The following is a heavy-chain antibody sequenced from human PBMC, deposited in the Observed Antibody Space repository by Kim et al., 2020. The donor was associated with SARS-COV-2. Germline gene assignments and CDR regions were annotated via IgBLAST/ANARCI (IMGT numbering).Heavy chain of an antibody. CDR2: IYSDGTNT. V-gene: IGHV3-74*01. CDR3: SRGSYYHMDV. Sequence: GGSLRLSCVASGFTFSAYWMHWVRQVPGKALVWVSRIYSDGTNTIYADSVEGRFTISRDNAKNTLYLQMNSLRAEDTAVYYCSRGSYYHMDVWGHGATVTVSS. CDR1: GFTFSAYW. J-gene: IGHJ6*01.